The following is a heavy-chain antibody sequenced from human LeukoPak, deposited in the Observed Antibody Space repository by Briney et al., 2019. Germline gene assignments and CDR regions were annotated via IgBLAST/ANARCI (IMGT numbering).Heavy chain of an antibody. CDR1: AFTFSSSW. CDR2: INPDGSSK. D-gene: IGHD1-26*01. J-gene: IGHJ4*02. CDR3: ARADYRGNYLVY. Sequence: PGGSLRLSCAASAFTFSSSWMHWVRQAPGKGLVWVSRINPDGSSKTYADSVKGRFTISRDNAKNTLYLQMNSLRAEDTAVYYCARADYRGNYLVYWGQGTLVTVSS. V-gene: IGHV3-74*01.